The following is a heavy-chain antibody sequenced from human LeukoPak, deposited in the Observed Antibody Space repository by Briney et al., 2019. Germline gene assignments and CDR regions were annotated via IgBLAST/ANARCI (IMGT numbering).Heavy chain of an antibody. V-gene: IGHV3-30-3*01. CDR1: GFTFSSYA. Sequence: GGSLRRSCAASGFTFSSYAMHWVRQAPGKGLEWVAVISYDGSNKYYADSVKGRFTISRDNSKNTLYLQMNSLRAEDTAVYYCARDMDSSSWYYDYWGQGTLVTVSS. CDR3: ARDMDSSSWYYDY. J-gene: IGHJ4*02. D-gene: IGHD6-13*01. CDR2: ISYDGSNK.